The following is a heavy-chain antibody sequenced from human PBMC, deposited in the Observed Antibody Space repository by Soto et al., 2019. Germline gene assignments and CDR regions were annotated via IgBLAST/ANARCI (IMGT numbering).Heavy chain of an antibody. Sequence: QVQLQESGPGLVKPSQTLSLTCTVSGGSISSGTYHWSWIRHHPGKGLEWIGYIYYSGSTYYNPSLMSRLPLSVDTSNNQFSLRLSSVTAADTSVYYCAREMNYYDTSGDYYFDYWGQGTLVTVSS. CDR2: IYYSGST. CDR3: AREMNYYDTSGDYYFDY. CDR1: GGSISSGTYH. V-gene: IGHV4-31*03. J-gene: IGHJ4*02. D-gene: IGHD3-22*01.